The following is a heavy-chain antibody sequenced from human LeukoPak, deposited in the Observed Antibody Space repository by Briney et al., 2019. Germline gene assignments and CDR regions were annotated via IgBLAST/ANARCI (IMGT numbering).Heavy chain of an antibody. D-gene: IGHD3-3*01. CDR1: GGSISSGGYY. CDR3: ARGVPSQYDFWSGYYTSRYYFDY. Sequence: PSETLSLTCTVSGGSISSGGYYWSWIRQHPGKGLEWIGYIYYSGSTYYNPSLKSRVTISVDTSKNQFSLKLSSVTAADTAVYYCARGVPSQYDFWSGYYTSRYYFDYWGQGTLVTVSS. J-gene: IGHJ4*02. V-gene: IGHV4-31*03. CDR2: IYYSGST.